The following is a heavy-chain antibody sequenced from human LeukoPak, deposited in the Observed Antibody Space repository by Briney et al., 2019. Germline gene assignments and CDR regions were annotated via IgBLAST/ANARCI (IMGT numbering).Heavy chain of an antibody. V-gene: IGHV3-23*01. J-gene: IGHJ5*01. CDR1: GFTFSSYA. CDR2: ISSSGGTT. D-gene: IGHD6-13*01. Sequence: PGGSLRLSCAPSGFTFSSYAMSCVRQAPGKGLELVSGISSSGGTTYYADSVKGRFTISRDNSKNTLYLQMNSLRAEDTAIYYCATRGSSWWFDSWGQGALVTVSS. CDR3: ATRGSSWWFDS.